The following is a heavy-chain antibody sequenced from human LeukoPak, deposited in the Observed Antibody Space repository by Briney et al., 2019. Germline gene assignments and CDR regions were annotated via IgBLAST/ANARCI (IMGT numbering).Heavy chain of an antibody. CDR3: ASGAYYDILTGYYTEGDY. V-gene: IGHV3-23*01. D-gene: IGHD3-9*01. Sequence: GGSLRLSCAASGFTFSSYAMSWVRQAPGKGLEWVSAISDSGGSTYYADSVKGRFTISRDNSKNTLYLQMNSLRAEDTAVYYCASGAYYDILTGYYTEGDYWGQGTLVTVSS. J-gene: IGHJ4*02. CDR2: ISDSGGST. CDR1: GFTFSSYA.